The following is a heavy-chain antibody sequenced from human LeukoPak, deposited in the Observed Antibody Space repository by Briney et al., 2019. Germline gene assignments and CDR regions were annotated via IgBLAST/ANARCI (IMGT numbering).Heavy chain of an antibody. J-gene: IGHJ4*02. CDR3: ARQYTWNYVGY. Sequence: SETLSLTCTVSGGSISSISYYWGWIRQPPGKRLEWIGSIYSGSTYYNPSLKSRVTISVVTSKNQFSLKLSSVTAADTAVYYCARQYTWNYVGYWGQGTLVTVSS. CDR2: IYSGST. V-gene: IGHV4-39*07. CDR1: GGSISSISYY. D-gene: IGHD1-20*01.